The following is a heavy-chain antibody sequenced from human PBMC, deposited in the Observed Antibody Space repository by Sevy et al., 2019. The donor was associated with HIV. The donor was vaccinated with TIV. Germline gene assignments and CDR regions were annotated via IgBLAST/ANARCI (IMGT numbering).Heavy chain of an antibody. CDR2: IYPGDSDT. CDR3: ARTAAIRDWFAP. Sequence: GESLKISCKGSGYSFTSYWIGWVRQMPGKGLEWMGIIYPGDSDTRNSPSFQGQVTISADKSNSTAYLQWSSRKASDTAMYYCARTAAIRDWFAPWGQGTLVTASS. D-gene: IGHD2-2*02. CDR1: GYSFTSYW. V-gene: IGHV5-51*01. J-gene: IGHJ5*02.